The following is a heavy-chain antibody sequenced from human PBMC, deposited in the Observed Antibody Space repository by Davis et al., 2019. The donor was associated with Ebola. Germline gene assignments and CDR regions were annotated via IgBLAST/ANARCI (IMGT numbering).Heavy chain of an antibody. CDR2: IWYDGSNK. CDR1: GFTFSSYG. D-gene: IGHD6-19*01. Sequence: GESLKISCAASGFTFSSYGMHWVRQAPGKGLEWVAVIWYDGSNKYYADSVKGRFTISRDNSKNTLYLQMNSLRAEDTAVYYCARERGSGKPHEYYYYYYGMDVWGQGTTVTVSS. J-gene: IGHJ6*02. CDR3: ARERGSGKPHEYYYYYYGMDV. V-gene: IGHV3-33*01.